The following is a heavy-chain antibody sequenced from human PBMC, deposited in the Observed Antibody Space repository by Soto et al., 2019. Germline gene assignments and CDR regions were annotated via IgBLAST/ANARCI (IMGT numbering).Heavy chain of an antibody. J-gene: IGHJ5*02. Sequence: SETLSLTCTVSGGSISSGGYYWSWIPQHPGKGLEWIGYIYYSGSTYYNPSLKSRVTISVDTSKNQFSLKLSSVTAADTAVYYCARDLNYHGSGSSRRGFDPWGQGTLVTLSS. V-gene: IGHV4-31*03. CDR3: ARDLNYHGSGSSRRGFDP. D-gene: IGHD3-10*01. CDR1: GGSISSGGYY. CDR2: IYYSGST.